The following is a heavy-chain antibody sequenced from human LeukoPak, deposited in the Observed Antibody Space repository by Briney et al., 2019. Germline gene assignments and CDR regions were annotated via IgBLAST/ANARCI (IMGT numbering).Heavy chain of an antibody. CDR2: TFAGYSYT. CDR3: PRRGRDSSNQKIFDN. D-gene: IGHD6-13*01. CDR1: GYNFTPYW. J-gene: IGHJ4*02. Sequence: GESLKISCQSSGYNFTPYWIVWVRQMPGKGLEWMGITFAGYSYTIYSPSFQGQVTISADKSINTAYLQWSSLKASDTAMYFCPRRGRDSSNQKIFDNWGQGTLVTVSS. V-gene: IGHV5-51*01.